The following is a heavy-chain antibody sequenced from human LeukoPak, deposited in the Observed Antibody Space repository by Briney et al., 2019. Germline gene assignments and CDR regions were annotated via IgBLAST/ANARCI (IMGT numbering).Heavy chain of an antibody. D-gene: IGHD5-24*01. V-gene: IGHV3-21*01. CDR1: GFIFSTHS. Sequence: GGFLRLSCAASGFIFSTHSMSWVRQAPGKGLEWVSSISSGSSHIYYADSIKGRFTISRDNAKNSLFLQMNSLRAEDTAVYYCARDFRTQLDGYSPPYHFDYWGQGDLVTVSS. CDR2: ISSGSSHI. CDR3: ARDFRTQLDGYSPPYHFDY. J-gene: IGHJ4*02.